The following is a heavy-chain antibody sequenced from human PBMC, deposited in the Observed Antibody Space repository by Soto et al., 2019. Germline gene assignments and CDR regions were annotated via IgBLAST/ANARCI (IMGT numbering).Heavy chain of an antibody. V-gene: IGHV1-58*01. CDR2: IVVGSGNT. CDR3: AAAKPLNRITIFGRYYYGMDV. J-gene: IGHJ6*02. Sequence: ASVKVSCKASGFTFTSSAVQWVRQARGQRLEWIGWIVVGSGNTNYAQKFQERVTITRDMSTSTAYMELSSLRSEDTAVYYCAAAKPLNRITIFGRYYYGMDVWGQGTTVTVSS. D-gene: IGHD3-3*01. CDR1: GFTFTSSA.